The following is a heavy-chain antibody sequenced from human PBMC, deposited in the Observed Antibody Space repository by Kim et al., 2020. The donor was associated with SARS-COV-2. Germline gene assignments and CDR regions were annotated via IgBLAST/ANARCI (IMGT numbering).Heavy chain of an antibody. D-gene: IGHD3-10*01. CDR3: AKSIEGGLWFGELFSRGV. CDR1: GFTFSSYG. J-gene: IGHJ4*02. V-gene: IGHV3-30*18. CDR2: ISYDGSNK. Sequence: GGSLRLSCAASGFTFSSYGMHWVRQAPGKGLEWVAVISYDGSNKYYADSVKGRFTISRDNSKNTLYLQMNSLRAEDTAVYYCAKSIEGGLWFGELFSRGVGGQGTLVTVSS.